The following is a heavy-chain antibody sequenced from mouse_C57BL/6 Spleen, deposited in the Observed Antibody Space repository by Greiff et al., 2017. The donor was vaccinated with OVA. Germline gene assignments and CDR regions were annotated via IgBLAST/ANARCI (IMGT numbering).Heavy chain of an antibody. V-gene: IGHV1-50*01. CDR2: IDPSDSYT. D-gene: IGHD1-1*01. CDR3: ARRGYYYGSTWFAY. CDR1: GYTFTSYW. J-gene: IGHJ3*01. Sequence: VQLQQPGAELVKPGASVKLSCKASGYTFTSYWMQWVKQRPGQGLEWIGEIDPSDSYTNYNQKFKGKATLTVDTSSSTAYMQLSSLTSEDSAVYYCARRGYYYGSTWFAYWGQGTLVTVSA.